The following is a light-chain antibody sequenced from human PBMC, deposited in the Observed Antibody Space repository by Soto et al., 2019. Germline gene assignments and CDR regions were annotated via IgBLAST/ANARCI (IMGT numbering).Light chain of an antibody. V-gene: IGKV1-13*02. Sequence: AIQLTQSPSSLSASVGERVTISCRASQGISSALAWYQQKPGKAAKLLIYDASSLESGVPSRFSGSGSGTDFTLTISSLQLEDFATYYCPQFNSYPYTFGQGTKLEIK. CDR1: QGISSA. J-gene: IGKJ2*01. CDR2: DAS. CDR3: PQFNSYPYT.